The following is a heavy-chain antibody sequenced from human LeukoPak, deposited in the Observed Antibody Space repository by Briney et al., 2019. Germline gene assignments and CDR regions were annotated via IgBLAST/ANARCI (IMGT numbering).Heavy chain of an antibody. J-gene: IGHJ4*02. CDR2: IFHSGST. CDR3: ARGFSGSYFWD. Sequence: SETLSLTCAVSSGSIFSSNWWSWVRQPPGKGLEWIGQIFHSGSTSYSPSLKSRVTMSVDTAKNQFSLKLSSVTAADTAVYYCARGFSGSYFWDWGQGTLVTVSS. D-gene: IGHD1-26*01. CDR1: SGSIFSSNW. V-gene: IGHV4-4*02.